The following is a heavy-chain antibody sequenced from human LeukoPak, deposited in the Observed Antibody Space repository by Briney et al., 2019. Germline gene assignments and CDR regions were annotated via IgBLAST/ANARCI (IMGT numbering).Heavy chain of an antibody. CDR2: INPNSGGT. V-gene: IGHV1-2*02. Sequence: ASVKVSCKASGYTFTGYYMHWVRQAPGQGLEWMGWINPNSGGTNYAQKFQGRVTMTRDTSISTAYMELSRLRSDDTAVYYCAREYQLLYLNNWFDPWGQGTLVTASS. CDR3: AREYQLLYLNNWFDP. D-gene: IGHD2-2*02. J-gene: IGHJ5*02. CDR1: GYTFTGYY.